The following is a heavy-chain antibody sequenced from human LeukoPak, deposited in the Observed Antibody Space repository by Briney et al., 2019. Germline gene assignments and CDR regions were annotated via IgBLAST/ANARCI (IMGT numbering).Heavy chain of an antibody. CDR3: AKVESSGMDV. CDR2: INGGGGAT. D-gene: IGHD5-24*01. V-gene: IGHV3-23*01. Sequence: PGGSLRLSCAASGFTFSNYAMSWVRQAPGRGLNWVSSINGGGGATVYADSVKGRFTISRDNSKNTLYLQMNSLRAEDTAVYYCAKVESSGMDVWGQGTTVTVSS. J-gene: IGHJ6*02. CDR1: GFTFSNYA.